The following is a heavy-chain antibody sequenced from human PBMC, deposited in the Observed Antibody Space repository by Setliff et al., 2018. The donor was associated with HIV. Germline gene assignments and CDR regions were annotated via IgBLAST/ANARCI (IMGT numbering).Heavy chain of an antibody. CDR2: INPSGGRT. CDR3: ARGDYGDYRVPYFFDY. D-gene: IGHD4-17*01. J-gene: IGHJ4*02. Sequence: ASVKVSCNWGFTSYYIHWVRQAPGQGLEWMGRINPSGGRTTYAQKFQGRVTMTRDTSTSTVYMELSSLRSEDTAVYYCARGDYGDYRVPYFFDYWGQGTLVTVS. CDR1: GFTSYY. V-gene: IGHV1-46*01.